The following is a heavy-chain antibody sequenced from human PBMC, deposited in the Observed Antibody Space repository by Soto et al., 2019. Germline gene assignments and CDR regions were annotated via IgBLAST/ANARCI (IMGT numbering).Heavy chain of an antibody. Sequence: GFRKLSCTASGVNFSNHAMRWVRQAPGKRLARVSVISGSGGTTDYSDSVKGRFAISTDNSNNTLYLQTNSLRAECTAIDYCAKDLGIINFMYYVGSWRLGTLVTV. CDR3: AKDLGIINFMYYVGS. V-gene: IGHV3-23*01. CDR1: GVNFSNHA. D-gene: IGHD3-16*01. CDR2: ISGSGGTT. J-gene: IGHJ4*02.